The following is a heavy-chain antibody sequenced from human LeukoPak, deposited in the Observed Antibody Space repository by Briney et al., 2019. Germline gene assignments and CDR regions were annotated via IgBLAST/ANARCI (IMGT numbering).Heavy chain of an antibody. CDR3: ARELAYCGGDCYSPLGY. V-gene: IGHV1-69*13. CDR1: GGTFSSYA. Sequence: SVKVSCKASGGTFSSYAISWVRQAPGQGLEWMGGIIPIFGTANYAQKFQGRVTITADESTSTAYMELSSLRSEDTVVYYCARELAYCGGDCYSPLGYWGQGTLVTVSS. CDR2: IIPIFGTA. J-gene: IGHJ4*02. D-gene: IGHD2-21*01.